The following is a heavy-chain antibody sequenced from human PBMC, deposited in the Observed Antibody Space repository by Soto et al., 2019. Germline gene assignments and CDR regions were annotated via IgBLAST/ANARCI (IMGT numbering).Heavy chain of an antibody. CDR3: ARELPYSSGWYSPGY. CDR1: GYTFTSYG. Sequence: QVQLVQSGAEVKKPGASVKVSFKASGYTFTSYGVSWVRQAPGQGLEWIGWISAYNGNTNYAQKLQGRVTMTTDTSTSTAYMELRSLRSDDTAVYYCARELPYSSGWYSPGYWGQGTLVTVSS. D-gene: IGHD6-19*01. J-gene: IGHJ4*02. CDR2: ISAYNGNT. V-gene: IGHV1-18*01.